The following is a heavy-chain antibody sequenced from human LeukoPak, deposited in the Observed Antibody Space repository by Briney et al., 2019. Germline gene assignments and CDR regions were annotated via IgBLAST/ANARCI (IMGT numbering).Heavy chain of an antibody. D-gene: IGHD3-22*01. CDR2: ISSSSSYI. J-gene: IGHJ4*02. V-gene: IGHV3-21*04. CDR3: ARGPSRRAVTITTRRANYYFDY. CDR1: GFTFSSYS. Sequence: GGSLRLSCAASGFTFSSYSMNWVRQAPGKGLEWVSSISSSSSYIYYADSVKGRFTISRDNAKNSLYLQMNSLRAEDTAVYYCARGPSRRAVTITTRRANYYFDYWGQGTLVTVSS.